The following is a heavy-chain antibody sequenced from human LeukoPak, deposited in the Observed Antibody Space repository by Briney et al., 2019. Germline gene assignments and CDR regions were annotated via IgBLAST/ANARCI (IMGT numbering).Heavy chain of an antibody. Sequence: ASVKVSCKASGYTFTSYYMHWVRQAPGQGLEWMGIINPSGGSTSYAQKFQGRVTMTRDMSTSTVYMELSSLRSEDTAVYYCARDVYYYGSGSRNFDYWGQGTLVTVSS. CDR2: INPSGGST. D-gene: IGHD3-10*01. CDR3: ARDVYYYGSGSRNFDY. V-gene: IGHV1-46*01. CDR1: GYTFTSYY. J-gene: IGHJ4*02.